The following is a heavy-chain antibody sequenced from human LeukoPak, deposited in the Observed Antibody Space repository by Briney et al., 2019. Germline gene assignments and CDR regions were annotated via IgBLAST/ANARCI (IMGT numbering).Heavy chain of an antibody. J-gene: IGHJ6*02. CDR1: GGSISSSSYY. Sequence: SETLSLTCTVSGGSISSSSYYWGWIRQPPGKGREWIGSIYYSGSTYYNPSLKSRVTISVDTSKNQFSLKLSSVTAADTAVYYCARQSMVRGVVSYYYYGMDVWGQGTTVTVSS. CDR3: ARQSMVRGVVSYYYYGMDV. V-gene: IGHV4-39*01. CDR2: IYYSGST. D-gene: IGHD3-10*01.